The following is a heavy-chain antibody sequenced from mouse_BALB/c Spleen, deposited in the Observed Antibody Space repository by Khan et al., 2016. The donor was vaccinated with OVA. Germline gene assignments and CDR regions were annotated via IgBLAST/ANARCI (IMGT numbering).Heavy chain of an antibody. CDR2: FNPSNGGT. Sequence: QVQLKESGAELVKPSASVKLSCNASGYTFTSYYIYWVKQRPGQGLEWIGGFNPSNGGTYFNEKFESKATLTVDKSSSTSFMQVSSLTSEDSAIFYGTRSGWAAFAYWGQGTLVTVSA. V-gene: IGHV1S81*02. CDR3: TRSGWAAFAY. CDR1: GYTFTSYY. J-gene: IGHJ3*01. D-gene: IGHD1-1*02.